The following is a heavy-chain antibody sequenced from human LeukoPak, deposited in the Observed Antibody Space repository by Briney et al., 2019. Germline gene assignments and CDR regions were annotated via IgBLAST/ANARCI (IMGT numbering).Heavy chain of an antibody. J-gene: IGHJ4*02. CDR2: ISGSGGST. D-gene: IGHD1-26*01. V-gene: IGHV3-23*01. Sequence: GGSLRLSCAASGFTFSSYDMSWVRQAPGKGLEWVSAISGSGGSTYSGDSVKGRFTISRDNSKNTLYLHMNSLRAEDTAVYYCSKDAYSATYYDYWGQGTLVTVSS. CDR1: GFTFSSYD. CDR3: SKDAYSATYYDY.